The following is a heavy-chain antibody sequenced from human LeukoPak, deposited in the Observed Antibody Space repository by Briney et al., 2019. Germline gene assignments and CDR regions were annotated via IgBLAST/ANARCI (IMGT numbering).Heavy chain of an antibody. V-gene: IGHV3-23*01. D-gene: IGHD7-27*01. CDR1: GFPFSTYA. J-gene: IGHJ4*02. CDR3: AKTGDSGDYFDY. CDR2: ISSGGGST. Sequence: GGSLRLSCAASGFPFSTYAMSWVRQAPGKGLEWVSSISSGGGSTYYAESVKGRFTISRDNSKNTLYLQMNSLRVEDAAVYYCAKTGDSGDYFDYWGQGTLVTVSS.